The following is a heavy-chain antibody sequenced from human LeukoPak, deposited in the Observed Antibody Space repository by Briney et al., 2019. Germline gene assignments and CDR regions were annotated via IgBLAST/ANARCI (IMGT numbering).Heavy chain of an antibody. CDR3: ARGEDRFDP. D-gene: IGHD1-26*01. Sequence: GASVKVSCKAFGYSFATYGITWVRQAPGQGLEWMGWLNVYNGNTNYAQKIKGRVTMTTDTSTTTVYMELRSLTFDDTAVYYCARGEDRFDPWGQGTLVTVSS. CDR2: LNVYNGNT. J-gene: IGHJ5*02. V-gene: IGHV1-18*01. CDR1: GYSFATYG.